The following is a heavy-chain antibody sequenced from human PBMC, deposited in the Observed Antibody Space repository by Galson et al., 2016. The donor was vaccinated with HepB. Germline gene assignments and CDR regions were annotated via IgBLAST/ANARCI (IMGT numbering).Heavy chain of an antibody. CDR1: GLTVSGDY. D-gene: IGHD3-10*01. Sequence: SLRLSCAVSGLTVSGDYMSWVRQAPGKGLEWVSVLYRDGSTYYADSLKGRFSISRDNAKNSLFLQMSSLRAEDTAVYFCARDRSSGSGSFGYWGQGTLVTVSS. CDR2: LYRDGST. J-gene: IGHJ4*02. V-gene: IGHV3-53*01. CDR3: ARDRSSGSGSFGY.